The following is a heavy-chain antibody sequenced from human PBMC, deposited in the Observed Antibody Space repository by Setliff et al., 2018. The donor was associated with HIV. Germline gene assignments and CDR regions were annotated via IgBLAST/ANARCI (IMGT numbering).Heavy chain of an antibody. CDR2: VNHNGGT. V-gene: IGHV4-34*01. Sequence: KASETLSLTCAVYGDSFSGSYWSWIRQSPGTGLEWIGEVNHNGGTNYNPSLKSRVVVSVDRSKNQFSLKLISVTAADTAAYYCTRKKTGQFGAFNMWGRGTLVTVSS. CDR3: TRKKTGQFGAFNM. D-gene: IGHD7-27*01. J-gene: IGHJ3*02. CDR1: GDSFSGSY.